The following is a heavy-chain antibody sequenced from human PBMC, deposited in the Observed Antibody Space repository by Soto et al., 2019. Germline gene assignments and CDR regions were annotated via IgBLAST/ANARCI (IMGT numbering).Heavy chain of an antibody. CDR2: IYYSGST. CDR3: ARFIVVVVAATNDAFDI. J-gene: IGHJ3*02. CDR1: GGSISSGGYY. V-gene: IGHV4-31*03. Sequence: SETQSLTCTVSGGSISSGGYYWSWIRQHPGKGLEWIGYIYYSGSTYYNPSLKSRVTISVDTSKNQFSLKLSSVTAADTAVYYCARFIVVVVAATNDAFDIWGQGTMVTVSS. D-gene: IGHD2-15*01.